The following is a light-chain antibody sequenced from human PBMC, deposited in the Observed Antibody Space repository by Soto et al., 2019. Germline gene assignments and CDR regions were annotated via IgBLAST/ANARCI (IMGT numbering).Light chain of an antibody. CDR3: QQENSFPMT. CDR1: QGINSW. CDR2: AVF. Sequence: DIQMTQSPSSVSPSVGDRVTITFRASQGINSWLAWYQQKPGKGPKLLIYAVFSLQSGVPSRFSGSAYVTDFTLTISRLQPEDVATYYCQQENSFPMTFGGGPTVEIK. J-gene: IGKJ4*02. V-gene: IGKV1-12*01.